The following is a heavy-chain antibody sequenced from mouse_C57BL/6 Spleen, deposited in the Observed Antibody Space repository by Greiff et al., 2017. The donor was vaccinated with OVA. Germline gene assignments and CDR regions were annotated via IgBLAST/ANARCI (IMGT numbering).Heavy chain of an antibody. CDR1: GYTFTSYW. Sequence: QVQLQQPGAELVRPGTSVKLSCKASGYTFTSYWMHWVKQRPGQGLEWIGVIDPSDSYTNYNQKFKGKATLTVDTSSSTAYMQLSSLTSEDSAVYYCARLTTVVATRAMDYWGQGTSVTVSS. V-gene: IGHV1-59*01. D-gene: IGHD1-1*01. CDR3: ARLTTVVATRAMDY. CDR2: IDPSDSYT. J-gene: IGHJ4*01.